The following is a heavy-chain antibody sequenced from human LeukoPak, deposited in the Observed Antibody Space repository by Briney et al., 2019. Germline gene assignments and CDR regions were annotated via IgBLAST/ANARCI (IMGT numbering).Heavy chain of an antibody. CDR3: ARDSIAAAGTFDY. CDR1: GYTFTGYY. CDR2: IIPILGIA. J-gene: IGHJ4*02. D-gene: IGHD6-13*01. Sequence: ASVKVSCKASGYTFTGYYMHWVRQAPGQGLEWMGRIIPILGIANYAQKFQGRVTITADKSTSTAYMELSSLRSEDTAVYYCARDSIAAAGTFDYWGQGTLVTVSS. V-gene: IGHV1-69*04.